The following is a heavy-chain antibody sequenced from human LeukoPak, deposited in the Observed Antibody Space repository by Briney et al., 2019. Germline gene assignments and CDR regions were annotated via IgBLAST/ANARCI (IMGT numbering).Heavy chain of an antibody. J-gene: IGHJ3*01. CDR3: ARTPITMIVVGQNGFDV. D-gene: IGHD3-22*01. V-gene: IGHV1-18*01. CDR1: GYTLTSHG. CDR2: ISTYNGHT. Sequence: ASVKVSFKTSGYTLTSHGITWVRQARGQGLEWMGWISTYNGHTKNLQKLQDRLTMTTDTSPTTAYMELRSLRSDDTAVYCCARTPITMIVVGQNGFDVWGQGTMVTVSS.